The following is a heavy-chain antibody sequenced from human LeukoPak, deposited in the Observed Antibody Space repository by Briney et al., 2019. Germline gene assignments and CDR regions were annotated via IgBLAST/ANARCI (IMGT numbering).Heavy chain of an antibody. Sequence: QTGGSLRLSCAASGFTFSAYAMNWVRQAPGKGLEWVSSIIGRGTTTFYSDSVKGRFTISRDNSKNTLYLQMNSLRAEDTAVYYCAKEGHWGQGTLVTVSS. J-gene: IGHJ4*02. CDR3: AKEGH. V-gene: IGHV3-23*01. CDR1: GFTFSAYA. CDR2: IIGRGTTT.